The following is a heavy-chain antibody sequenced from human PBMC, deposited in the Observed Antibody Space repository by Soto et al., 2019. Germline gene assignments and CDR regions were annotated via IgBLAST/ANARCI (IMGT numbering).Heavy chain of an antibody. Sequence: SETLSLTCNVSGGSFNGYSWSWFRQTSGKGLEWIGDISYRGSTSYSPSLKSRLMISLDTSNNQFSLKVASVTAADTAVYYCARALLGFSYGYGGYFDPWGPGTLVTVSS. CDR1: GGSFNGYS. D-gene: IGHD3-16*01. CDR2: ISYRGST. CDR3: ARALLGFSYGYGGYFDP. V-gene: IGHV4-34*01. J-gene: IGHJ4*02.